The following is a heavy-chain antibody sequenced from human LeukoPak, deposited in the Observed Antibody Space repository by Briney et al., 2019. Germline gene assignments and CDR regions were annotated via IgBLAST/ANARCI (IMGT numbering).Heavy chain of an antibody. D-gene: IGHD4-17*01. J-gene: IGHJ6*03. Sequence: PGGSLRLSCAASGFTFSNAWMSWVRQAPGKGLEWVGRIKSKTDGGTTDYAAPVKGRFTISRDDSKNTLYLQMNSLKTEDTAVYYCTTGYGDYEYYYYYMDVWGKGTTVTVSS. CDR2: IKSKTDGGTT. CDR1: GFTFSNAW. CDR3: TTGYGDYEYYYYYMDV. V-gene: IGHV3-15*01.